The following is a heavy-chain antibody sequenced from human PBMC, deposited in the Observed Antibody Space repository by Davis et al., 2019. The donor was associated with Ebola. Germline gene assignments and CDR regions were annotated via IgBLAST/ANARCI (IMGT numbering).Heavy chain of an antibody. CDR2: IYHSGST. J-gene: IGHJ3*02. CDR1: GYSINSGYY. V-gene: IGHV4-38-2*01. Sequence: SETLSLTCAVSGYSINSGYYWGWIRQPPGKGLEWIGSIYHSGSTYYNPSLKSRVTISVDTSKNQFSLKLSSVTAADTAVYYCARHGYWSRLQYYAFDIWGQGTMVTVSS. CDR3: ARHGYWSRLQYYAFDI. D-gene: IGHD4-11*01.